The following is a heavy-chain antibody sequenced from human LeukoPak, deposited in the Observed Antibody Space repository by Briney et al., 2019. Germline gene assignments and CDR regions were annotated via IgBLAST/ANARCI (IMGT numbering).Heavy chain of an antibody. V-gene: IGHV3-23*01. J-gene: IGHJ4*02. D-gene: IGHD3-10*01. CDR2: ISGSGGST. CDR3: AKVKTSDYYYGSGSFIDY. CDR1: GFTFSSYA. Sequence: QSGGSLRLSCAASGFTFSSYAMSWVRQAPGKGLGWVSAISGSGGSTYYTDSVKGRFTISRDISKNTLYLQMNSLRAEDTAVYYCAKVKTSDYYYGSGSFIDYWGQGTLVTVSS.